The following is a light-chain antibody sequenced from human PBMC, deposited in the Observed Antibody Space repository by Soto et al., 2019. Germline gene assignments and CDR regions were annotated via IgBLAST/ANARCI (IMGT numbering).Light chain of an antibody. Sequence: QSVLTQPPSASGTPGQRVTISCSGSNSNIGSNPVYWYQQLPGTAPKLVIHTNDQRPSGVPDRFSGSQSGTSATLAISGLRSEDEADYYCAAWDDSLRGVLFGGGTQLTVL. CDR2: TND. V-gene: IGLV1-47*01. CDR1: NSNIGSNP. J-gene: IGLJ2*01. CDR3: AAWDDSLRGVL.